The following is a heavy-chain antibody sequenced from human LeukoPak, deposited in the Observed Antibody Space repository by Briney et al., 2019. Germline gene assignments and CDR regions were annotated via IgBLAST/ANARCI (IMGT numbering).Heavy chain of an antibody. CDR1: GFTFSNSW. D-gene: IGHD3-22*01. CDR3: ANGGTYSSGP. J-gene: IGHJ5*02. CDR2: IKPDGSAQ. V-gene: IGHV3-7*01. Sequence: GGSLRLSCAASGFTFSNSWMSWVRQAPGKGLEWVATIKPDGSAQYYVDSVKGRFSISRDNAKNSLFLQINSLRAEDTAVYYCANGGTYSSGPWGQGTLVTVSS.